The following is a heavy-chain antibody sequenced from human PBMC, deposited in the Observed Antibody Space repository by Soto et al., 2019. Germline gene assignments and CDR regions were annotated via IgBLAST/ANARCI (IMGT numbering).Heavy chain of an antibody. CDR3: ARGPWGYDSSGYYRRPFDY. J-gene: IGHJ4*02. V-gene: IGHV4-34*01. D-gene: IGHD3-22*01. CDR2: INHSGST. CDR1: GGSFSGSY. Sequence: QVQLQQWGAGLLKASETLSLTCTVYGGSFSGSYWNWIRQPPGKGLEWIGEINHSGSTKSNPSLKSRVTISVDTSKNQFSLKLSSVTAADTAVYYCARGPWGYDSSGYYRRPFDYWGQGTLVTVS.